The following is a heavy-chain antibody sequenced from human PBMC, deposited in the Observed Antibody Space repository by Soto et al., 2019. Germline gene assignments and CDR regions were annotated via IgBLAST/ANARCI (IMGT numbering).Heavy chain of an antibody. CDR3: ARDRQTGPTQGYYYGMDV. CDR2: IYYSGST. V-gene: IGHV4-59*01. J-gene: IGHJ6*02. CDR1: GGSISPYY. D-gene: IGHD1-1*01. Sequence: KPSETLSLTCTVSGGSISPYYWSWIRQPPGKALEWIGFIYYSGSTHYSPSLESRVTISVDTSKNQFSLKLTSVTAADTAVYFCARDRQTGPTQGYYYGMDVWGQGTTVTVSS.